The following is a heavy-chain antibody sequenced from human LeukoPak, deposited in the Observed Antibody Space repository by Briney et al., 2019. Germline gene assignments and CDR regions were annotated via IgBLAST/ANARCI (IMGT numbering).Heavy chain of an antibody. Sequence: GGSLRLSCAASGFNFNAYAMTWVRQAPGKGLEWVSVIGSDGGGIQYADSVKGRFSISRDNSKNTLYLQMNSLSADDTAVYYCAKDSRGPNVRAFDYWGQGILVTVSS. CDR2: IGSDGGGI. D-gene: IGHD2-8*01. CDR3: AKDSRGPNVRAFDY. J-gene: IGHJ4*02. CDR1: GFNFNAYA. V-gene: IGHV3-23*01.